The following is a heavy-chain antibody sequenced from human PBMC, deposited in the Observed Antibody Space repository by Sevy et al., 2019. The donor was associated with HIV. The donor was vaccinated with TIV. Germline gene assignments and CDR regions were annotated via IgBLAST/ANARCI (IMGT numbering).Heavy chain of an antibody. D-gene: IGHD1-26*01. J-gene: IGHJ1*01. CDR2: ISGSGGST. Sequence: GGSLRLSCAASGFTFSSYAMSWVRQAPGKGLEWVSAISGSGGSTYYADSVKGQFTISRYNSKNTLYLQMNSLRAEDTDIYYCAKDGEIVGATRSDYFQHWGQGTLVTVSS. CDR1: GFTFSSYA. V-gene: IGHV3-23*01. CDR3: AKDGEIVGATRSDYFQH.